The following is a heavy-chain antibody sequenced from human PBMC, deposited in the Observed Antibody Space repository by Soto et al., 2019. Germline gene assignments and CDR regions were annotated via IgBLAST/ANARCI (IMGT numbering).Heavy chain of an antibody. CDR2: INHSGTT. CDR3: ASFSLPMGPGVDH. V-gene: IGHV4-34*01. Sequence: KSXETLSLTCSVYGWSFSDNYYNWIRQTPGKGLEWIGEINHSGTTNYNPSLKSRVTISVDTSKNQFSLKLSSVTAADTAIYYCASFSLPMGPGVDHSGQGTLVTVSS. J-gene: IGHJ5*02. D-gene: IGHD3-10*01. CDR1: GWSFSDNY.